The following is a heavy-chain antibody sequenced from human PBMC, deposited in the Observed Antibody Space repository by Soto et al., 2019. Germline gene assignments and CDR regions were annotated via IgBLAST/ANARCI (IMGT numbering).Heavy chain of an antibody. CDR2: IFYSGST. Sequence: KTSETLSLTCTVSGDSITRSNFYWGWIRQPPGKGLEWLGSIFYSGSTFYNPALKSRVTFSVDTSKNHFSLKLSSVTAADTAVYYCARAAVTHERYHYGMDVWGQGTTVTVSS. D-gene: IGHD4-17*01. CDR1: GDSITRSNFY. CDR3: ARAAVTHERYHYGMDV. V-gene: IGHV4-39*02. J-gene: IGHJ6*02.